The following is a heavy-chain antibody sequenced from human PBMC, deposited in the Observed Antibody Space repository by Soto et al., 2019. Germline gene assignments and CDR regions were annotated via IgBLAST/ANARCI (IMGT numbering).Heavy chain of an antibody. Sequence: GGAVILSCACTGFTFSSYGMHWVRQGPGKGLEGVAVISYDGSNKYYADSVKGRFTISRDNSKNTLYLQMNSLRAEDTAVYYCAKDRGFLEWLLYSYYYYGMDVWGQGTTVTVSS. CDR1: GFTFSSYG. CDR2: ISYDGSNK. D-gene: IGHD3-3*01. CDR3: AKDRGFLEWLLYSYYYYGMDV. J-gene: IGHJ6*02. V-gene: IGHV3-30*18.